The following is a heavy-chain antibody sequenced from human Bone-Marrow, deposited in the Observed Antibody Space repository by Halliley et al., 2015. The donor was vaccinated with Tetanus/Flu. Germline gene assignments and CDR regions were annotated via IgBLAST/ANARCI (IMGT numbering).Heavy chain of an antibody. V-gene: IGHV5-51*03. Sequence: EVQLVQSGAEVKQPGESLTISCQASGYRFNDYWIAWVRQKPGKGLESMGVITPFDSDTRYTPSFEGQVSISADKSTNTAYLQWRSLRASDTAIYYCARHERVGATFHFDSWGQGTLVAVSS. D-gene: IGHD1-26*01. CDR3: ARHERVGATFHFDS. CDR1: GYRFNDYW. J-gene: IGHJ4*02. CDR2: ITPFDSDT.